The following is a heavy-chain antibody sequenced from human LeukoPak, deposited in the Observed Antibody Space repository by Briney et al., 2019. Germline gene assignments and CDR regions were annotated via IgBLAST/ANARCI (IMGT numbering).Heavy chain of an antibody. CDR2: IYTSGST. V-gene: IGHV4-4*07. J-gene: IGHJ6*03. D-gene: IGHD6-13*01. CDR3: ARSAAAGTVGYYYYYMDV. Sequence: PSETLSLTCTVSGGSVSSYYWSWIRQPAGKGLEWIGRIYTSGSTNYNPSLKTRVTMSVGTSKNQFSLKLSSVTAADTAVYYCARSAAAGTVGYYYYYMDVWGKGTTVTVSS. CDR1: GGSVSSYY.